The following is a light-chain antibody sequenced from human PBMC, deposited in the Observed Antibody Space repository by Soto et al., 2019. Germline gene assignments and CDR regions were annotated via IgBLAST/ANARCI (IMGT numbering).Light chain of an antibody. V-gene: IGKV3D-20*02. CDR1: QSVGSIY. Sequence: DIVLTQSPGTLSLSPGERATLSCRASQSVGSIYLAWYQQKPGQAPSLLIYDASNRATGIPARFSGSGYGTDFTLTISSLEPEDFAVYYCQQRSNWPTFGQGTRLEIK. CDR3: QQRSNWPT. CDR2: DAS. J-gene: IGKJ5*01.